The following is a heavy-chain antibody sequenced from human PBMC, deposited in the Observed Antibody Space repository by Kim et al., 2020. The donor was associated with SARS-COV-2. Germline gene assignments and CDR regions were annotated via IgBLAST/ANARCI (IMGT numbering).Heavy chain of an antibody. CDR1: GFMFDVYG. J-gene: IGHJ4*02. CDR3: DRDLGMGKYFDY. D-gene: IGHD2-8*01. CDR2: IGHDGTFQ. V-gene: IGHV3-33*08. Sequence: GGSLRLSCVASGFMFDVYGMHWVRQAPGKGLEWVTTIGHDGTFQVFGDSVKGRFTVSRDNSKNTLFLQLNSLRGEDTAVYYCDRDLGMGKYFDYWGPGTLVTVSS.